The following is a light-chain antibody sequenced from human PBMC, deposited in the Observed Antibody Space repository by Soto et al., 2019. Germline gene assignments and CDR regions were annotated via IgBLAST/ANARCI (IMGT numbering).Light chain of an antibody. Sequence: ENVLTHSPAARFWCTGERPPLSCRASQRVSSSCLAWYQQKPGHAPRLLIYGASTRATGIPARFSGSGSGTEFTLTISSLQSEDFAVYYCQQYNNWPPTFGQGTKVDIK. V-gene: IGKV3-15*01. CDR2: GAS. CDR3: QQYNNWPPT. CDR1: QRVSSS. J-gene: IGKJ1*01.